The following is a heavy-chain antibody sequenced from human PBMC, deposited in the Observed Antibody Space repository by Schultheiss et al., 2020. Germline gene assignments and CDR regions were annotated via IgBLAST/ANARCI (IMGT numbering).Heavy chain of an antibody. CDR3: AKGDGGYYDSSGYRHY. J-gene: IGHJ4*02. CDR2: ISGSGGST. CDR1: GFTFSSYA. Sequence: GESLKISFAASGFTFSSYAMSWVRQAPGKGLEWVSAISGSGGSTYYADSVKGRFTISRDNSTNTLYLQMNSLRAEDTAVYYCAKGDGGYYDSSGYRHYWGQGTLVTVSS. D-gene: IGHD3-22*01. V-gene: IGHV3-23*01.